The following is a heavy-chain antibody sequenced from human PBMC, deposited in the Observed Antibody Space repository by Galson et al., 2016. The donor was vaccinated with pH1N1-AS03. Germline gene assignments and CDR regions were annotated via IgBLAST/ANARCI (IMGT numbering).Heavy chain of an antibody. J-gene: IGHJ5*02. V-gene: IGHV3-33*01. CDR2: IWYDGSNK. CDR3: ARVQGGCSRTSCYQDP. D-gene: IGHD2-2*01. CDR1: GFTFSSYG. Sequence: SLRLSCAASGFTFSSYGMHWVRQTPGKGLEWVAVIWYDGSNKYYADSVKGRFTISRDNSKNTLHLQMSSLRAEDTAVYYCARVQGGCSRTSCYQDPWGQGTLVTVSS.